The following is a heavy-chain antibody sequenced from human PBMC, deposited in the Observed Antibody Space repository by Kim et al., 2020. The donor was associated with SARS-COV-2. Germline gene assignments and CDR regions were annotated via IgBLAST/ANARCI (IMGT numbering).Heavy chain of an antibody. D-gene: IGHD6-6*01. V-gene: IGHV3-30-3*01. Sequence: GGSLRLSCAASGFTFSSYAMHWVRQAPGKGLEWVAVISYDGSNTYYADSVKGRFTISRDNSKNTLYLQMNSLRAEDTAVYYCARVSGYSSSYYYYMDAWGDGTPCTVSS. CDR1: GFTFSSYA. J-gene: IGHJ6*03. CDR3: ARVSGYSSSYYYYMDA. CDR2: ISYDGSNT.